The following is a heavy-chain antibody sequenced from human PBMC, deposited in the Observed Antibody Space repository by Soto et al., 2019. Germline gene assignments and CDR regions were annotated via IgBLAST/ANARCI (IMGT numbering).Heavy chain of an antibody. CDR1: GGSISSGGYY. Sequence: SETLSLTCTVSGGSISSGGYYWSWIRQHPGKGLEWIGYIYYSGSTYYNPSLKSRVTISVDTSKNQFSLKLSSVTAADTAVYYCAREGPEDYYYGMDVWGQGTTVTVSS. J-gene: IGHJ6*02. CDR3: AREGPEDYYYGMDV. V-gene: IGHV4-31*03. CDR2: IYYSGST.